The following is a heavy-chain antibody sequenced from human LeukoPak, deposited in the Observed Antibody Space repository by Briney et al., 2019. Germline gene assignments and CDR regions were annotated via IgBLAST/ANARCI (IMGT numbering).Heavy chain of an antibody. V-gene: IGHV4-39*07. CDR3: ARAHLFMVRGVKGFDP. CDR1: GGSISSSGYY. J-gene: IGHJ5*02. D-gene: IGHD3-10*01. CDR2: IDSSGNT. Sequence: ASETLSLTCTVSGGSISSSGYYWGWIRQPPGKGLEYFASIDSSGNTYYNPSLQSRVTISADTSKNQFSLKLSSVTAADTAVYYCARAHLFMVRGVKGFDPWGQGTPVTVSS.